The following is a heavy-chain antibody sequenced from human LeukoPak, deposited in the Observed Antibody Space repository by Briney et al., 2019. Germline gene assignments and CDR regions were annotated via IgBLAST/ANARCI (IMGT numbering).Heavy chain of an antibody. Sequence: SQTLSLTCIVSGVSISSGDYYWSWIRQPPGKGLEWIGYIYHSGSTYYNPSLKSRITISVDTSKNQFSLKVSSVTAADTAVFYCARFYYGAKGYYFDHWGQGILVTVSS. CDR1: GVSISSGDYY. V-gene: IGHV4-30-4*01. CDR2: IYHSGST. CDR3: ARFYYGAKGYYFDH. D-gene: IGHD4-17*01. J-gene: IGHJ4*02.